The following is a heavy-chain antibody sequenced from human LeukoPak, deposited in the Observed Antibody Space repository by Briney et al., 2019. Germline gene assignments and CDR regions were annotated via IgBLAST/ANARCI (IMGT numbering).Heavy chain of an antibody. D-gene: IGHD2-2*03. Sequence: ASVKVSCKASGYTFTSYGISWVRQAPGQGLEWMGWISAYNGNTNYAQKLQGRVTMATDTSTSTAYMELRSLRSDDTAVYYCARVEYGYCSSTSCSNLYYGMDVWGQGTTVTVSS. CDR3: ARVEYGYCSSTSCSNLYYGMDV. V-gene: IGHV1-18*01. J-gene: IGHJ6*02. CDR2: ISAYNGNT. CDR1: GYTFTSYG.